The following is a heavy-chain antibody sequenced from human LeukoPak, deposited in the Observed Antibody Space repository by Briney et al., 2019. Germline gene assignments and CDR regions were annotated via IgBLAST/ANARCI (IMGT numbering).Heavy chain of an antibody. J-gene: IGHJ3*02. D-gene: IGHD3-22*01. CDR3: ARDTPYYDSSGYWGGDAFDI. V-gene: IGHV1-69*04. Sequence: SVKVSCKASGGTFSRYAISWVRQAPGQGLEWMGRIIPILGIANYAQKFQGRVTITADKSTSTAYMELSSLRSEDTAVYYCARDTPYYDSSGYWGGDAFDIWGQGTMVTVSS. CDR1: GGTFSRYA. CDR2: IIPILGIA.